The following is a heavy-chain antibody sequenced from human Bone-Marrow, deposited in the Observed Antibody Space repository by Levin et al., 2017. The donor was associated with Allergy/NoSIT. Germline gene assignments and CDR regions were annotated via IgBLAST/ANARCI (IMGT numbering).Heavy chain of an antibody. CDR1: GDSISTNYY. Sequence: SQTLSLTCTVSGDSISTNYYWGWIRQPPGKGLEWIGDIYYTGSTYYNPSLKSRVTIFVDTSKNQFSLKVSSVTAADTAVYYCSRRCLANGCPDYWGKGTLVAVSA. CDR2: IYYTGST. D-gene: IGHD2-8*01. V-gene: IGHV4-39*01. J-gene: IGHJ4*02. CDR3: SRRCLANGCPDY.